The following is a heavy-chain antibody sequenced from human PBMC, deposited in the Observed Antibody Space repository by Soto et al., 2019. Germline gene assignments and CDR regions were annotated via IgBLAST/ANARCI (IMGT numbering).Heavy chain of an antibody. CDR2: ISGSGGST. CDR1: GFTFSSYA. J-gene: IGHJ6*02. V-gene: IGHV3-23*01. D-gene: IGHD4-4*01. Sequence: GGSLRLSCAASGFTFSSYAMSWVRQAPGKGLEWVSAISGSGGSTYYADSVKGRFTISRDNSKNTLYLQMNSLRAEDTAVYYCAKWGVGPVTVTTVEYGMDVWGQGTTVTVSS. CDR3: AKWGVGPVTVTTVEYGMDV.